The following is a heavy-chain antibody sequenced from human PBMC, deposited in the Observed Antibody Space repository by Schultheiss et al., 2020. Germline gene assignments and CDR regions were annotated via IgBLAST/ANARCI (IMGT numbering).Heavy chain of an antibody. Sequence: SETLSLTCAVSGGSISSGSSDWSGIRPPAGKGLEWIGRIYTSGSTNYNPSLKRRVTISVDTSKNQFSLKLSAVTAADTAVYYCATGIRSIWYPDFDYWGQGTLVTVSS. D-gene: IGHD6-13*01. V-gene: IGHV4-61*02. CDR3: ATGIRSIWYPDFDY. CDR1: GGSISSGSSD. CDR2: IYTSGST. J-gene: IGHJ4*01.